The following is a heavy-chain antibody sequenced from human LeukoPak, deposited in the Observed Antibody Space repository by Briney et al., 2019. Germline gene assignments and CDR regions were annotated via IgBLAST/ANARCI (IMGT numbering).Heavy chain of an antibody. V-gene: IGHV5-51*01. CDR1: GYSFTSYW. Sequence: RGESLKISCKGSGYSFTSYWIGWVRQMPGKGLEWMGIIYPGDSDTRYSPSFQGQVTISADKSISTAYLQWSSLKASDTAMYYCARLHYGSGSYYNNWFDPWGQGTLVTVSS. J-gene: IGHJ5*02. D-gene: IGHD3-10*01. CDR3: ARLHYGSGSYYNNWFDP. CDR2: IYPGDSDT.